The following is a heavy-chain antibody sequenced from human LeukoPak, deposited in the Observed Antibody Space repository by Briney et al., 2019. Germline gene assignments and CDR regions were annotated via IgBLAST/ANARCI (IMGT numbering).Heavy chain of an antibody. CDR1: GFTFSNAW. CDR3: TRIFYYGTRGYYPDF. CDR2: SKNKDYAYST. Sequence: PGGSLRLSCAASGFTFSNAWMSWVRQAPGKGLEWIGRSKNKDYAYSTVYAASVKGRFTFSRDDPKNSLYLQMNSLTTEDTAVYYCTRIFYYGTRGYYPDFWGQGTLVTVSS. V-gene: IGHV3-72*01. J-gene: IGHJ4*02. D-gene: IGHD3-22*01.